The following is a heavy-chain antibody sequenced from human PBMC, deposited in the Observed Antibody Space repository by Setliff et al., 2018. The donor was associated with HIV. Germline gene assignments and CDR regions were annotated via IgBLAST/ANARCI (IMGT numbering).Heavy chain of an antibody. D-gene: IGHD5-12*01. CDR2: ISSSSSYI. Sequence: PGGSLRLSCAASGFTFSSYSMNWVRQAPGKGLEWVSSISSSSSYIYYADSVKGRFTISRDNAKNSLYLQMNSLRAEDTAVYYCARAGGDGYNFRTPYYDGMDVWGQGTTVTVSS. CDR3: ARAGGDGYNFRTPYYDGMDV. V-gene: IGHV3-21*01. CDR1: GFTFSSYS. J-gene: IGHJ6*02.